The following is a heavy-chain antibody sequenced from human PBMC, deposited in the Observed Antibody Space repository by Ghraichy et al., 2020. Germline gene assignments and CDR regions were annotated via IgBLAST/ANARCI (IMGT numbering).Heavy chain of an antibody. CDR2: FDPEDGET. V-gene: IGHV1-24*01. D-gene: IGHD3-10*01. CDR3: ATRWFGVRYFDY. Sequence: ASVKVSCKVCGYTLTELSMHWVRQAPGKGLEWMGGFDPEDGETIYAQKFQGRVTMTEDTSTDTAYMELSSLRSEDTAVYYCATRWFGVRYFDYWGQGTLVTVSS. J-gene: IGHJ4*02. CDR1: GYTLTELS.